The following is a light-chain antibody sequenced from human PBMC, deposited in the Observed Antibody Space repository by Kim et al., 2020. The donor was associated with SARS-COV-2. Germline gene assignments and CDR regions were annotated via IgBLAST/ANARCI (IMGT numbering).Light chain of an antibody. CDR3: NSRDSSGNHVV. V-gene: IGLV3-19*01. J-gene: IGLJ2*01. CDR2: GKN. CDR1: SLRSYY. Sequence: SSELTQDPAVSVALGQTVRITCQGDSLRSYYASWYQQKPGQAPVLVIYGKNNRHSGIPDRFSGSSSGNTASLTITGAQAEAEADYYCNSRDSSGNHVVFG.